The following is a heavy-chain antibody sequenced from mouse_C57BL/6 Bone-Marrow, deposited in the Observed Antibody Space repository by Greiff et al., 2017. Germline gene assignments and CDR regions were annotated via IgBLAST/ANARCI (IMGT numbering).Heavy chain of an antibody. D-gene: IGHD1-1*01. V-gene: IGHV14-1*01. J-gene: IGHJ3*01. CDR3: TTCYGSSYVGFAY. CDR2: IDPEDGDT. Sequence: VQLQQSGAELVRPGASVKLSCTASGFNIKDYYMHWVKQRPEQGLEWIGRIDPEDGDTEYAPKFQGKATMTADTSSNTAYLQLSSLTSEDTSVYYCTTCYGSSYVGFAYGGQGTLVTVSA. CDR1: GFNIKDYY.